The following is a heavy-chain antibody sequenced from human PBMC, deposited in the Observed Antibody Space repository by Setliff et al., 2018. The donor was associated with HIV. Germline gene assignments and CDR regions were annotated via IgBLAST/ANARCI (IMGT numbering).Heavy chain of an antibody. CDR1: GYTFSGYY. CDR2: INPNSGGT. Sequence: RASVKVSCKASGYTFSGYYMHWVRQAPGQGLEWMGWINPNSGGTNYAQKFQGRVTMTRDTSISTAYMELSRLRSDDTAVYYCARGDIIAVPAAIDVDVWGKGTTVTVSS. D-gene: IGHD2-2*01. CDR3: ARGDIIAVPAAIDVDV. V-gene: IGHV1-2*02. J-gene: IGHJ6*04.